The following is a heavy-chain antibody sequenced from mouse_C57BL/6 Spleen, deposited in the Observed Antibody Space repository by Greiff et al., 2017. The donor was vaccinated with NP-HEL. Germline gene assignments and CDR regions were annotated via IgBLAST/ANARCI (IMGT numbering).Heavy chain of an antibody. D-gene: IGHD2-2*01. CDR2: INPSNGGT. V-gene: IGHV1-53*01. CDR1: GYTFTSYW. Sequence: QVQLKQPGTELVKPGASVKLSCKASGYTFTSYWMHWVKQRPGQGLEWIGNINPSNGGTNYNEKFKSKATLTVDKSSSTAYMQLSSLTSEDSAVYYCAKGGYGYDEDYAMDYWGQGTSVTVSS. J-gene: IGHJ4*01. CDR3: AKGGYGYDEDYAMDY.